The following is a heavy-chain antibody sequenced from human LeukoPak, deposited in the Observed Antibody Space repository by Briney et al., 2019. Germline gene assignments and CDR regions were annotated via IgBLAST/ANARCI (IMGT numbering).Heavy chain of an antibody. CDR2: ISGSGVTT. Sequence: GESLRLSCIASGFTFSSYAMGWVRQAPGKGLDWVSAISGSGVTTHYAGSVQGRFSISRDNSKNTLYLQMNSLRAEDTAVYYCAREGSSGFYPYWGQGILVTVSS. V-gene: IGHV3-23*01. CDR1: GFTFSSYA. J-gene: IGHJ4*02. CDR3: AREGSSGFYPY. D-gene: IGHD3-22*01.